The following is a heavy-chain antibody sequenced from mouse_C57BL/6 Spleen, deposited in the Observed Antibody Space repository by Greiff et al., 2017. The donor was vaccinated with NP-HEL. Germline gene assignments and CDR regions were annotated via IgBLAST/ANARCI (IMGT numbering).Heavy chain of an antibody. Sequence: QVQLQQPGAELVKPGASVKLSCKASGYTFTSYWMHWVKQRPGQGLEWIGMIHPNSGSTNYNEKFKSKATLTVDKSSSTAYMQLSSLTSEDSAVYYCARFPYYDGSSPLHYWGQGTTLPVSS. V-gene: IGHV1-64*01. D-gene: IGHD1-1*01. CDR2: IHPNSGST. J-gene: IGHJ2*01. CDR1: GYTFTSYW. CDR3: ARFPYYDGSSPLHY.